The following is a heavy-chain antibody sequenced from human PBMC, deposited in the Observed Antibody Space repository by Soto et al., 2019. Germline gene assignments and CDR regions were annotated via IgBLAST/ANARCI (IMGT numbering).Heavy chain of an antibody. D-gene: IGHD3-10*01. Sequence: QVHLVESGGGVVQPGRSLRLSCAASGFTFSNYAMHWVRQAPGKGLEWMAITSDDESRRYYADSVRGRFTISRDNSKNTLYLEMNSLRDEDTALFYCARRSGSGSFLIDYWGQGILVTVSS. CDR2: TSDDESRR. CDR3: ARRSGSGSFLIDY. V-gene: IGHV3-30*04. J-gene: IGHJ4*02. CDR1: GFTFSNYA.